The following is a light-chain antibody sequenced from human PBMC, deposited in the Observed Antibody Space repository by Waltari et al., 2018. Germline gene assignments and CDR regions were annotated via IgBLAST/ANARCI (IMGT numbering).Light chain of an antibody. J-gene: IGKJ4*01. Sequence: EIVLTQSPATLSLSPGERATLSCRASQRVSNFLAWYQQKPGQAPRLLIYHASNGATGIPARFSGRGSGTDFTLTISSLEPGDSAVYYCQQRANWPPLTFGGGTRVEI. CDR2: HAS. CDR3: QQRANWPPLT. CDR1: QRVSNF. V-gene: IGKV3-11*01.